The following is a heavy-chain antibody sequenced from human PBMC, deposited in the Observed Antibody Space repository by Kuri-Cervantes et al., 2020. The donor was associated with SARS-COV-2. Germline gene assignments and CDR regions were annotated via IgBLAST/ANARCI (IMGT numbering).Heavy chain of an antibody. Sequence: SETLSLTCTVSGGSLSSYKWSWIRQPPGKGLEWIGYTHHSGSTNYNPSLKSRVTISVDTSKNQFSLKLSSVTAADTAVYYCARGEVEFGYWGQGTLVTVSS. CDR1: GGSLSSYK. V-gene: IGHV4-59*08. J-gene: IGHJ4*02. CDR2: THHSGST. CDR3: ARGEVEFGY. D-gene: IGHD3-10*01.